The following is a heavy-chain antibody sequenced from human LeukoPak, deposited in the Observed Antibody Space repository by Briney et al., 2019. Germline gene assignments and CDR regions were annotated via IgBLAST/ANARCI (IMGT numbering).Heavy chain of an antibody. V-gene: IGHV3-11*01. D-gene: IGHD1-26*01. CDR3: ARDGSFDAFDI. J-gene: IGHJ3*02. Sequence: PGGSLRLSCAASGFIFSDYQMSWIRQPPGKGLECVSYISSSGSTIYYADSVKGRFTISRDNAKNSLYLQMNSLRAEDTAVYYYARDGSFDAFDIWGQGTMVTVSS. CDR1: GFIFSDYQ. CDR2: ISSSGSTI.